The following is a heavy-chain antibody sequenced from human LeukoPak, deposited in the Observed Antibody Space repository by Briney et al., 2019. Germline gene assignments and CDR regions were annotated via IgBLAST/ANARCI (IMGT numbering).Heavy chain of an antibody. CDR2: MNPNSGKT. CDR1: GYTFTSYD. V-gene: IGHV1-8*01. J-gene: IGHJ6*03. Sequence: ASVKVSCKASGYTFTSYDINWVRQATGQGLEWMGWMNPNSGKTGYAQKFQGRVTMTRNTSISTAYMELSSLRSEDTAVYYCARVERRSSTSCYSYYYYYYMDVWGKGTTVTVSS. D-gene: IGHD2-2*02. CDR3: ARVERRSSTSCYSYYYYYYMDV.